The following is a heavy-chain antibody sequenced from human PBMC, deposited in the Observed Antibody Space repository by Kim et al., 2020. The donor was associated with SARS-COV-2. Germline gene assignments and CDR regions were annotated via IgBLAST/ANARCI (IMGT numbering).Heavy chain of an antibody. CDR1: GASVSSDAYH. D-gene: IGHD6-19*01. V-gene: IGHV4-31*03. Sequence: SETLSLTCTVSGASVSSDAYHWSWIRQHPGEGLEWIGCFSYTGSTYYNPSLKSRLIISIDTSKNQFSLDLRDVTAADTAVYFCAVYIAGAGGSGSWGQGTRVTVSS. J-gene: IGHJ5*02. CDR2: FSYTGST. CDR3: AVYIAGAGGSGS.